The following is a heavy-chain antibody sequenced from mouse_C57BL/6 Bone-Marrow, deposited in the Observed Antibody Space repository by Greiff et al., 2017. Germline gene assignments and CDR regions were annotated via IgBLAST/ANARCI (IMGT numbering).Heavy chain of an antibody. V-gene: IGHV1-64*01. J-gene: IGHJ2*01. D-gene: IGHD1-1*01. CDR3: ARRTTVGFDY. Sequence: QVQLQQPGAELVKPGASVKLSCKASGYTFTSYWMHWVKQRPGQGLAWIGMIHPNSGSTNYNEKFKSKATLTVDKSSSTAYMQLSSLTSEDSAVYYCARRTTVGFDYWGQGTTRTVSS. CDR2: IHPNSGST. CDR1: GYTFTSYW.